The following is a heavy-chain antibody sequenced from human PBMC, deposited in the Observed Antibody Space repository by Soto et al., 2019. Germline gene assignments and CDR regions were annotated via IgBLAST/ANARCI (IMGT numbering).Heavy chain of an antibody. V-gene: IGHV3-48*02. CDR1: GFRFSIYS. CDR2: ITSDTKTI. J-gene: IGHJ4*02. Sequence: EVQLVESGGNLVQPGGSLRLSCAASGFRFSIYSMNWVRQAPGKGLEWSAYITSDTKTIKYADSVKGRFTISRDNGKKHVYLQMNSLRDEDTAVYYCARSVEGHFDYWGQGTVVTVSA. CDR3: ARSVEGHFDY. D-gene: IGHD6-19*01.